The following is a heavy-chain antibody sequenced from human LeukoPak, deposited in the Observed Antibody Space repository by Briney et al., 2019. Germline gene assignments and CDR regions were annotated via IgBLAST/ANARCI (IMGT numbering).Heavy chain of an antibody. CDR2: INPNSGGT. CDR3: ARGVNYYDSSGYLHFDY. J-gene: IGHJ4*02. CDR1: GYTFTGYY. V-gene: IGHV1-2*02. D-gene: IGHD3-22*01. Sequence: ASVKVSCKASGYTFTGYYMHWVRQAPGQGLEWMGWINPNSGGTNYAQKFQGRVTMTRDTSISTAYMELSRLRSDDTAVYYCARGVNYYDSSGYLHFDYWGQGTLVTVSS.